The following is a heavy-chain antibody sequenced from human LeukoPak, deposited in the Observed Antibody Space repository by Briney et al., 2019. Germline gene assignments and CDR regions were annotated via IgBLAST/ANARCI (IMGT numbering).Heavy chain of an antibody. CDR1: GYTFTSYY. Sequence: ASVKVSCKASGYTFTSYYIHWVRQAPGQGLEWIGIINPSGGSTTYAQKFQGRVTMTRDTSTSTVYMELSSLRSEDTAMYYCARAPDLRTDYWGQGTLVTVSS. V-gene: IGHV1-46*01. D-gene: IGHD1-14*01. CDR2: INPSGGST. J-gene: IGHJ4*02. CDR3: ARAPDLRTDY.